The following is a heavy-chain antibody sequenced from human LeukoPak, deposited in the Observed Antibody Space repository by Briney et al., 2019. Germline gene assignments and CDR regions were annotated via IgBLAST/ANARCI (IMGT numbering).Heavy chain of an antibody. CDR2: IWYDGSNK. J-gene: IGHJ4*02. CDR1: GFTFSSYG. V-gene: IGHV3-30*02. D-gene: IGHD2-21*02. Sequence: GGSLRLSCAASGFTFSSYGMHWVRQAPGKGLEWVAFIWYDGSNKYYADSVKGRFTISRDNSKNTLYLQMNSLRAEDTAVYYCARRHLVVTAIRYYFDYWGQGTLVTVSS. CDR3: ARRHLVVTAIRYYFDY.